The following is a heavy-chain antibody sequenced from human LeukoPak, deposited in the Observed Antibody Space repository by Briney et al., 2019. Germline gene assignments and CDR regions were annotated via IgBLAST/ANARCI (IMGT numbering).Heavy chain of an antibody. V-gene: IGHV4-59*08. CDR3: ARHRDPSARSSFDY. Sequence: PSETLSLTCTVSGGSISSYYWSWIRQPPGKGLEWIGYIYYSGSTNYNPSLKSRVTISVDTSKNQFSLKLSSVTAADTAVYYCARHRDPSARSSFDYWGQGTLVTVSS. D-gene: IGHD2-15*01. CDR1: GGSISSYY. CDR2: IYYSGST. J-gene: IGHJ4*02.